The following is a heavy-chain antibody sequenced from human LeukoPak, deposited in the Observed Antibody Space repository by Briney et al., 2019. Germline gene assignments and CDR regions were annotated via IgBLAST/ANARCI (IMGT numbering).Heavy chain of an antibody. CDR2: IYHSGST. V-gene: IGHV4-31*03. D-gene: IGHD2-21*01. CDR1: GGSINNGGYY. J-gene: IGHJ5*02. CDR3: ARDGSSLAYCGGDCYS. Sequence: SETLSLTCTVSGGSINNGGYYWSWIRQHPGKGLKWIGYIYHSGSTYYNPSLKSRVTISVDRSKNQFSLKLSSVTAADTAVYYCARDGSSLAYCGGDCYSWGQGTLVTVSS.